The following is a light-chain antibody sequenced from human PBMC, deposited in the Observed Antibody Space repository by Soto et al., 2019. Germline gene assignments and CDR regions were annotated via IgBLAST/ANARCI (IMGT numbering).Light chain of an antibody. CDR1: QSLAANY. CDR2: GAS. V-gene: IGKV3-20*01. J-gene: IGKJ3*01. CDR3: HQYVTSPT. Sequence: EIVLTQSPGILSLSPGERATLSCRASQSLAANYLAWYQQKPGQAPRLLISGASSRATGIPDRFSGSGSATDFTLTTSRLEPEDSAVYNCHQYVTSPTFAPGTKVEIK.